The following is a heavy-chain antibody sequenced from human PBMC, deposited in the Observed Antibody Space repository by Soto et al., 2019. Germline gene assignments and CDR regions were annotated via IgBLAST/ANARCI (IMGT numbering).Heavy chain of an antibody. D-gene: IGHD3-3*01. CDR3: AKREDSSRFGGLDI. CDR1: GGPITTGGYF. Sequence: PSETLSPTCTVSGGPITTGGYFWDWIPQPPGKGLEWIGTVHSTGGTYYSPSLRSRVTISVDTSKNLFSLKMTSAGATDTAVYFCAKREDSSRFGGLDIWGQGTAVT. CDR2: VHSTGGT. V-gene: IGHV4-39*01. J-gene: IGHJ6*02.